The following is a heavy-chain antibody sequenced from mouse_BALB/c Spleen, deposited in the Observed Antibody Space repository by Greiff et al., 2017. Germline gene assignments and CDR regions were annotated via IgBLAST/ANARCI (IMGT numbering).Heavy chain of an antibody. CDR2: IDPENGNT. J-gene: IGHJ1*01. CDR3: AIVTTAADGV. Sequence: VQLQQSGAELVRPGALVKLSCKASGFNIKDYYMHWVKQRPEQGLEWIGWIDPENGNTIYDTKFQGKASITADTSSNTAYLQLSSLTSEDTAVYNCAIVTTAADGVWGAGSTGTVSS. D-gene: IGHD1-2*01. V-gene: IGHV14-1*02. CDR1: GFNIKDYY.